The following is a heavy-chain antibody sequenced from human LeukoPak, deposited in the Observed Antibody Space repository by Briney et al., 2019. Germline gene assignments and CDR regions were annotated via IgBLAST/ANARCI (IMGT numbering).Heavy chain of an antibody. CDR2: IYSGDDK. CDR3: ARDKPGNYGYYYYAIDV. V-gene: IGHV3-66*01. CDR1: GFSVTSNY. Sequence: PGGSLRLSCVASGFSVTSNYMNWVRQAPGTGLEWVSVIYSGDDKYYADSVKGRFTISRDNSENTLYLQMNSLRAEDTAVYYCARDKPGNYGYYYYAIDVWGQGTTVTVSS. D-gene: IGHD1-7*01. J-gene: IGHJ6*02.